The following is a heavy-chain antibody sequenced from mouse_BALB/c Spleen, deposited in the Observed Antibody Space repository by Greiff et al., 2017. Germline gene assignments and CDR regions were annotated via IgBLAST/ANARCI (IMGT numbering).Heavy chain of an antibody. CDR1: GYTFTSYW. CDR2: IYPGNSDT. D-gene: IGHD1-1*01. V-gene: IGHV1-5*01. Sequence: VQLQQSGTVLARPGASVKMSCKASGYTFTSYWMHWVKQRPGQGLEWIGAIYPGNSDTSYNQKFKGKAKLTAVTSTSTAYMELSSLTSEDSAVYYCTRKDYCGSSYYFDYWGQGTTLTVSS. J-gene: IGHJ2*01. CDR3: TRKDYCGSSYYFDY.